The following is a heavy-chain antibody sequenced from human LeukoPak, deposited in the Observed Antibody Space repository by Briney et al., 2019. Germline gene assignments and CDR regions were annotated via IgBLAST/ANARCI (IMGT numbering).Heavy chain of an antibody. CDR1: GGTFTSYA. Sequence: ASLKVSCKASGGTFTSYAISWVRQAPGQGLERMGGIIPIFGTANYAQKFQGRVTITADESTSTAYMELSSLGSEDTAVYYCARDNPRIAAAAFDPWGQGTLVTVSS. CDR3: ARDNPRIAAAAFDP. J-gene: IGHJ5*02. CDR2: IIPIFGTA. V-gene: IGHV1-69*13. D-gene: IGHD6-13*01.